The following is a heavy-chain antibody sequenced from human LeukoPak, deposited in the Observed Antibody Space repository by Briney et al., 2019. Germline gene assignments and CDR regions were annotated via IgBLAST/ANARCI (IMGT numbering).Heavy chain of an antibody. CDR1: GFTFSSYS. CDR3: AKDPYYYGSGSYFDY. J-gene: IGHJ4*02. Sequence: GGSLRLSCAASGFTFSSYSMNWVRQAPGKGLEWVAFIRYDGSNKYYADSVKGRFTISRDNSKNTLYLQMNSLRAEDTAVYYCAKDPYYYGSGSYFDYWGQGTLVTVSS. CDR2: IRYDGSNK. V-gene: IGHV3-30*02. D-gene: IGHD3-10*01.